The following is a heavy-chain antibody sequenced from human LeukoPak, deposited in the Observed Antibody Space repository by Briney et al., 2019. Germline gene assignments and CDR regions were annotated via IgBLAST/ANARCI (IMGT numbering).Heavy chain of an antibody. D-gene: IGHD2-2*01. Sequence: ASVKVSCKASGYTFTSYDINWVRQATGQGLEWMGWMNPNSGNTGYAQKFQGRVTMTRNTSISTAYMELSSLRSEDTAVYYCARVVDCSSTSCYGYYGMDVWGQGTTVTVSS. CDR2: MNPNSGNT. CDR3: ARVVDCSSTSCYGYYGMDV. V-gene: IGHV1-8*01. CDR1: GYTFTSYD. J-gene: IGHJ6*02.